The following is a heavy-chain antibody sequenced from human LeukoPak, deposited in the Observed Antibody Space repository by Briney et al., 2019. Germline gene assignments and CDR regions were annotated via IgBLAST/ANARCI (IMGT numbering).Heavy chain of an antibody. CDR2: INPKSGGT. V-gene: IGHV1-2*02. J-gene: IGHJ4*02. CDR3: ARDLGEIAMAGMFSTQSHFDR. D-gene: IGHD6-19*01. CDR1: GYMFTDYY. Sequence: ASVKVSCKASGYMFTDYYMHWVRQAPGPGLEWMGWINPKSGGTNYAQKFQGRVTMTRDTSINTGYMDLSGLRSDDTAVYFCARDLGEIAMAGMFSTQSHFDRWGQGTLVTVSS.